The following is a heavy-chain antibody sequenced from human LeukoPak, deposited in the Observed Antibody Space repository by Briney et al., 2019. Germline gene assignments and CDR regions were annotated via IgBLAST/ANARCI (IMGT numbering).Heavy chain of an antibody. CDR2: IHTSGST. Sequence: KPSETLSLTCTVSGDSISSFYWTWIRQSAGKGLEWIGRIHTSGSTNYSPSLKSRVTVSIDTSKTQFSLKVNSVTAADTGVYYCARAPEFSSGWLLDYWGQGSLVTVSS. J-gene: IGHJ4*02. CDR3: ARAPEFSSGWLLDY. D-gene: IGHD6-19*01. V-gene: IGHV4-4*07. CDR1: GDSISSFY.